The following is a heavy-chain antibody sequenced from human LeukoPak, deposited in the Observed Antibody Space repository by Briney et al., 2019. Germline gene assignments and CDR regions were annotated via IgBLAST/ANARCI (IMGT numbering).Heavy chain of an antibody. CDR3: AKEGRWLDS. D-gene: IGHD4-23*01. J-gene: IGHJ4*02. CDR2: ISTSSSYI. CDR1: GFTFSSYS. V-gene: IGHV3-21*01. Sequence: GGSLRLSCAASGFTFSSYSMNWVRQAPGKGLEWVSFISTSSSYIHNADSVKGRFTISRDNSKNTLYLQINSLRTEDTAVYFCAKEGRWLDSWGQGTLVTVSS.